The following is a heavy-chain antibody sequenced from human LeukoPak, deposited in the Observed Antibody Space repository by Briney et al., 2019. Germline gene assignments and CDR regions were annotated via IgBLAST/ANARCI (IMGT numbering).Heavy chain of an antibody. Sequence: GGSLRLSCAASGFTFSTYSMNWVRQAPGKGLEWVSYISSSSNTIYYADSVKGRFTISRDNGENSLYLQMNSLRAEDTAVYYCARVNRRYYDSSGFVPPSYFDYWGQGTLVTVSS. V-gene: IGHV3-48*01. CDR2: ISSSSNTI. D-gene: IGHD3-22*01. CDR1: GFTFSTYS. J-gene: IGHJ4*02. CDR3: ARVNRRYYDSSGFVPPSYFDY.